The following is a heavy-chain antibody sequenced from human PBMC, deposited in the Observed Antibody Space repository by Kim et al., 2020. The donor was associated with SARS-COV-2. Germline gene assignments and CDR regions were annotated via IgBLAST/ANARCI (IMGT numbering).Heavy chain of an antibody. D-gene: IGHD6-19*01. Sequence: VKARFTISRDNAKNTLYLQMNSGRAEDTAVYYCVKELKYSSGWYLYYFDYWGQRTLVTVSS. CDR3: VKELKYSSGWYLYYFDY. V-gene: IGHV3-23*02. J-gene: IGHJ4*02.